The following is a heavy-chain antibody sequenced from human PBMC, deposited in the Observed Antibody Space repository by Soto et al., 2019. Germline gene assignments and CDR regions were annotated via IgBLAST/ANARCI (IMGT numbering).Heavy chain of an antibody. J-gene: IGHJ4*02. CDR3: ARPIFYRSGLKKIDY. CDR2: IDPSDSYT. CDR1: GYSFTSYW. Sequence: PGESLKISCKGSGYSFTSYWISWVRQMPGKGLEWMGRIDPSDSYTNYSPSFQGHVTISADKSISTAYLQWSSLKASDTAMYYCARPIFYRSGLKKIDYWGQGTLVTVSS. D-gene: IGHD3-10*01. V-gene: IGHV5-10-1*01.